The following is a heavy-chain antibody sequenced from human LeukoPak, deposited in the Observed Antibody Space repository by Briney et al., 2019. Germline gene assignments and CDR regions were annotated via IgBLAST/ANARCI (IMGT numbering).Heavy chain of an antibody. V-gene: IGHV4-39*07. CDR1: GGSISSSSYY. CDR2: IYYSGST. J-gene: IGHJ5*02. D-gene: IGHD3-22*01. Sequence: KPSETLSLTCTVSGGSISSSSYYWGWIRQPPGKGLEWIGSIYYSGSTYYTPSLKSRVTISVDTSKNQFSLRLSSVTAADTAMYYCARVRWLPPNNWFDPWGQGTLVTVS. CDR3: ARVRWLPPNNWFDP.